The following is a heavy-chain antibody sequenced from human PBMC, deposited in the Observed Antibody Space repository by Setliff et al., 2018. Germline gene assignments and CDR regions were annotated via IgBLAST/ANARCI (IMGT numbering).Heavy chain of an antibody. V-gene: IGHV4-61*02. CDR3: ARARYSNFLNCFDP. J-gene: IGHJ5*02. Sequence: SETLSLTCTVSGGSIISGSYYWSWIRQPAGKGLEWIGRIYTSGSTNYNPSLKSRVTISVDTSKNQFSLKLSSVTAADTAVYYCARARYSNFLNCFDPWGQGTLVTVSS. D-gene: IGHD4-4*01. CDR2: IYTSGST. CDR1: GGSIISGSYY.